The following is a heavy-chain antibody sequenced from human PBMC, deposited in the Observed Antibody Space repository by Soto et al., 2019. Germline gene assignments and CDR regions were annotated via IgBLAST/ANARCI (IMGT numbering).Heavy chain of an antibody. CDR1: GFTFSSYA. D-gene: IGHD2-2*01. J-gene: IGHJ6*02. CDR2: ISGSGGST. V-gene: IGHV3-23*01. CDR3: AKDQDVVVPAALSDYYGMDV. Sequence: GGSLRLSCAASGFTFSSYAMSWVRQAPGKGLEWVSAISGSGGSTYYADSVKGRFTISRDNSKNTLYLQMNSLRAEDTAVYYCAKDQDVVVPAALSDYYGMDVWGQGTTVTVSS.